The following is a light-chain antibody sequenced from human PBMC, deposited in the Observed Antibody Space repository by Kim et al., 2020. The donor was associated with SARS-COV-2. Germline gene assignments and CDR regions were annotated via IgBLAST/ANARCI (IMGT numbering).Light chain of an antibody. J-gene: IGLJ3*02. CDR1: SSSIGHNA. CDR2: YYD. CDR3: AAWDDRLNGPV. V-gene: IGLV1-36*01. Sequence: RQSVTISCSGSSSSIGHNAVNSYQQLPGKAPTLLVYYYDLLPSGVSDRFSGSKSDTSASLAISGLQSEDEADYYCAAWDDRLNGPVFGGGTQLTVL.